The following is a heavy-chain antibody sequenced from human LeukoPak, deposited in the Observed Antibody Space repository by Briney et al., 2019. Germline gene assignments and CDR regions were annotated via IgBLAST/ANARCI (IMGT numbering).Heavy chain of an antibody. V-gene: IGHV1-2*02. CDR3: ARSRIAVAPFDY. J-gene: IGHJ4*02. CDR1: GYTFTGYY. D-gene: IGHD6-19*01. CDR2: INPNSGGT. Sequence: ASVKVSCKASGYTFTGYYMHWVRQAPGQGLEWMGWINPNSGGTNYAQKFQGRVTMTRDTSISTAYMELSRLRSDDTAVYYCARSRIAVAPFDYWGQGTLVTVSS.